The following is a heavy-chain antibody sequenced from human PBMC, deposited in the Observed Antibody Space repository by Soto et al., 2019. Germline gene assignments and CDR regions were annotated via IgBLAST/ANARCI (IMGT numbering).Heavy chain of an antibody. CDR1: GFPFSSYW. CDR3: EKDLSLGSGWLIFDI. J-gene: IGHJ3*02. D-gene: IGHD6-19*01. Sequence: GGSLRLSCAASGFPFSSYWMHWVRQAPGKGLVWVSRINGDGSSITYADSVKGRFTISRDNSKNTLYLQMNSLRAEDTAVYYCEKDLSLGSGWLIFDIWGQGTMVTVSS. V-gene: IGHV3-74*03. CDR2: INGDGSSI.